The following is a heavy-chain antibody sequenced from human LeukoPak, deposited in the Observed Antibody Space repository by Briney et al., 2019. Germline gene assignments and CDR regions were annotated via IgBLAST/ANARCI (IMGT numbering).Heavy chain of an antibody. D-gene: IGHD6-13*01. J-gene: IGHJ4*02. CDR1: GFTVSSNY. CDR3: AKDLYSSMDY. V-gene: IGHV3-53*05. CDR2: IYSGGSA. Sequence: PGGSLRLSCAASGFTVSSNYMNWVRQAPGKGLEWVSVIYSGGSAYYADSVKGRFTISRDNSKNSLYLQMNSLRTEDTALYYCAKDLYSSMDYWGQGTLVTVSS.